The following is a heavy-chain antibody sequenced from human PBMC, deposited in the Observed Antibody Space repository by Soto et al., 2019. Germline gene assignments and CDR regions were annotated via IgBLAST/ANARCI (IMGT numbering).Heavy chain of an antibody. CDR2: ISYDGSNK. D-gene: IGHD4-4*01. Sequence: GGSLRLSCAASGFTFSSYAMHWVRQAPGKGLEWVAVISYDGSNKYYAESVKGRFTISRDNSKNTLYLQMNSLRAEDTAVYYCARDWATVTTWNYYYYGMDVWGQGTTVTVSS. CDR3: ARDWATVTTWNYYYYGMDV. CDR1: GFTFSSYA. V-gene: IGHV3-30-3*01. J-gene: IGHJ6*02.